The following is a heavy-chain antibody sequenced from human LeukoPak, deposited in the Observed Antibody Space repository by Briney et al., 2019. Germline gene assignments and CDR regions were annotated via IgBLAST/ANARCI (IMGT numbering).Heavy chain of an antibody. CDR3: ARRPYHSSGLNY. D-gene: IGHD3-22*01. CDR2: VIPIFGTA. J-gene: IGHJ4*02. Sequence: SLKVSCKASGGTFSSDAISWVRHGPGQGLEWMGGVIPIFGTANYAQKFQGRVTITADESTSTAYMELSSVRSEDTAVYYCARRPYHSSGLNYWGQGTLVTVSS. V-gene: IGHV1-69*01. CDR1: GGTFSSDA.